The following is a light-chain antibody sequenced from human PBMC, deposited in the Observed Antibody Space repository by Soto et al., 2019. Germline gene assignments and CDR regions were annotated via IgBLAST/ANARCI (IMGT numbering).Light chain of an antibody. Sequence: DTQMTQSPSTLSASVGDRVTITYQAIQSISSWLAWYHQKPGKAPKLLIYDGFSLESGVPSRCSGGGSGTEFTLTVGCLQPDDFATYYCHQYHSYSRPFG. V-gene: IGKV1-5*01. CDR1: QSISSW. CDR2: DGF. J-gene: IGKJ2*01. CDR3: HQYHSYSRP.